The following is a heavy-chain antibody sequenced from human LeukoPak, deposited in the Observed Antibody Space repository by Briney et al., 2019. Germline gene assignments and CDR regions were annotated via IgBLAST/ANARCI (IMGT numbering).Heavy chain of an antibody. Sequence: PGGSLRLSCPASGFTFSSYWMHWVGQAPGRGLVWVSRINRDGSSTSYADSVKGRFTISRDNAKNTLYLQMNSLRAEDTAVYYCARDPEWLLYRYLDYWGQGTLVTVSS. CDR3: ARDPEWLLYRYLDY. CDR2: INRDGSST. D-gene: IGHD3-3*01. CDR1: GFTFSSYW. V-gene: IGHV3-74*01. J-gene: IGHJ4*02.